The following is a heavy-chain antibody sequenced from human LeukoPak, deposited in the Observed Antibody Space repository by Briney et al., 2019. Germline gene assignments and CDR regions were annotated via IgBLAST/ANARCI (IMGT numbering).Heavy chain of an antibody. Sequence: ASVKVSCKASGYTFTSDGISWVRQAPGQGLEWMGWISAYNGNTNYAQKLQGRVTMTTDTSTSTAYMELRSLRSDDTAVYYCARTITMVRGPDYYYYMDVWGKGTTVTITS. CDR1: GYTFTSDG. D-gene: IGHD3-10*01. J-gene: IGHJ6*03. CDR2: ISAYNGNT. V-gene: IGHV1-18*01. CDR3: ARTITMVRGPDYYYYMDV.